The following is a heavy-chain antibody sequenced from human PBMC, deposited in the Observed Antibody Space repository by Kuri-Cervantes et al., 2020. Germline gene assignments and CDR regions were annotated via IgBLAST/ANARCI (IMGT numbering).Heavy chain of an antibody. CDR3: ARRGYSYGNFDY. CDR2: IYYSGST. Sequence: SETLSLTCTVSGGSTSSSSYYRGWIRQPPGKGLEWIGSIYYSGSTYYNPSLKSRVTISVDTSKNQFSLKLTSVTATDTAVYYCARRGYSYGNFDYWGQGTLVTVSS. J-gene: IGHJ4*02. D-gene: IGHD5-18*01. CDR1: GGSTSSSSYY. V-gene: IGHV4-39*01.